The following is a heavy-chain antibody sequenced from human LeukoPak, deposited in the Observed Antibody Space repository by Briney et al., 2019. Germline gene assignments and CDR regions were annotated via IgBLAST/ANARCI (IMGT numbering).Heavy chain of an antibody. CDR2: IYYSGST. CDR1: GGSISSSSYY. Sequence: SETLSLTCTVSGGSISSSSYYWGWIRQPPGKGLEWIGSIYYSGSTYYNPSLKSRVTISVDTSKNQFSLKLSSVAAADTAVYYCAVQSSGWPPIDYWGQGTLVTVSS. D-gene: IGHD6-19*01. J-gene: IGHJ4*02. V-gene: IGHV4-39*01. CDR3: AVQSSGWPPIDY.